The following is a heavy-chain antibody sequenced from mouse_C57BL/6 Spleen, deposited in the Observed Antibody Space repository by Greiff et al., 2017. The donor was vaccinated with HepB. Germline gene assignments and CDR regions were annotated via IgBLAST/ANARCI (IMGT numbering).Heavy chain of an antibody. D-gene: IGHD1-3*01. CDR2: ISGGGGNT. CDR1: GFTFSSYT. CDR3: ARREGKGDFDY. V-gene: IGHV5-9*01. Sequence: EVQRVESGGGLVKPGGSLKLSCAASGFTFSSYTMSWVRQTPEKRLEWVATISGGGGNTYYPDSVKGRFTISSDNAKNTLYLQMSSLRSEDTALYYCARREGKGDFDYWGQGTTLTVSS. J-gene: IGHJ2*01.